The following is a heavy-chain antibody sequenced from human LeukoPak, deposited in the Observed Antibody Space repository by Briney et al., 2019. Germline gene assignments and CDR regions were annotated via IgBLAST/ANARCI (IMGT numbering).Heavy chain of an antibody. CDR2: IYYSGST. J-gene: IGHJ6*04. CDR3: ARDSV. V-gene: IGHV4-39*07. CDR1: GGSISSSSYY. Sequence: SETLSLTCTVSGGSISSSSYYWGWIRQPPGKGLEGIGSIYYSGSTYYNLSLKSHVTISVAKSKTQFSLKLSSVTAAATAVYYCARDSVWGKGTTVTVSS.